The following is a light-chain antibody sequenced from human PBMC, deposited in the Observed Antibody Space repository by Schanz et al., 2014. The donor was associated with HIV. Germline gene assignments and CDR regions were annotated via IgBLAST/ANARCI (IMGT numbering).Light chain of an antibody. J-gene: IGKJ1*01. CDR2: AAS. CDR1: QDISTY. V-gene: IGKV1-9*01. CDR3: LQHNSYPRT. Sequence: DIQLSQSPSFLSASVGDRVTVTCRASQDISTYLAWYQQKPGKAPNLLIYAASTLHTGVPLRFSGSGSGTDFVLTISSLQPEDFATYYCLQHNSYPRTFGQGTKVEIK.